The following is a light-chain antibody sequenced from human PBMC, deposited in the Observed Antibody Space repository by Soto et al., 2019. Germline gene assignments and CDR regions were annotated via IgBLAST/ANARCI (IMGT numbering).Light chain of an antibody. V-gene: IGLV6-57*01. J-gene: IGLJ3*02. CDR3: QSYDATNQV. CDR1: SGSIASNY. Sequence: NFMLTQPHSVSESPGKTVIISCTRSSGSIASNYVQWYQQRPGRSPTTVIYEDNQRPSGVPDRFSGSIASSSNSASLTISGLETEDEADYYCQSYDATNQVFGGGTKVTVL. CDR2: EDN.